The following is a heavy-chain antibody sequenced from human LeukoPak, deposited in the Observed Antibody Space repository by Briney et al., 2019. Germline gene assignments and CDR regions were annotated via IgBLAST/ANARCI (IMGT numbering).Heavy chain of an antibody. CDR1: GFTFSTYA. CDR2: ISGGGNT. D-gene: IGHD6-19*01. CDR3: AKYNSDWYDDY. J-gene: IGHJ4*02. Sequence: SGGSLRLSCAASGFTFSTYAMSWVRQAPGKGLEWVSAISGGGNTYYADSVKGRFTISRDNSKNTLYLQMSSLRAEGTALYYCAKYNSDWYDDYWGQGTLVTVSS. V-gene: IGHV3-23*01.